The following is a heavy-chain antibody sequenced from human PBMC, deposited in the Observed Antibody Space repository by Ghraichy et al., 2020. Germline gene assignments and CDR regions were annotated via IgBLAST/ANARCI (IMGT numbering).Heavy chain of an antibody. CDR2: IYTSGSA. V-gene: IGHV4-4*07. CDR3: ARGPPPDFDY. J-gene: IGHJ4*02. D-gene: IGHD1-14*01. Sequence: SETLSLTCTVSGGSISNYYWSWIRQPAGKGLEWIGRIYTSGSAGYNPSLKSRVSMSVDMSKNQFSLKLTSVTAADTAVYYCARGPPPDFDYWGQGTLVTVSS. CDR1: GGSISNYY.